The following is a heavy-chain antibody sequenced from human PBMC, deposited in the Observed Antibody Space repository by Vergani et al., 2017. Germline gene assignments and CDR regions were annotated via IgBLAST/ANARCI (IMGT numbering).Heavy chain of an antibody. D-gene: IGHD3-10*01. Sequence: QVQLVESGGGVVQPGTSLRLSCVVSGFALNRHAMYWVRQAPGKGLEWVAVTSYDGRNKYHVDSVKGRFTISRDNAKSSLYLQMNSLRAEDTGVYYCARYRYYLGSGSYPYFYYYGLDVWGQGTAVTVSS. J-gene: IGHJ6*02. CDR2: TSYDGRNK. CDR1: GFALNRHA. CDR3: ARYRYYLGSGSYPYFYYYGLDV. V-gene: IGHV3-30*03.